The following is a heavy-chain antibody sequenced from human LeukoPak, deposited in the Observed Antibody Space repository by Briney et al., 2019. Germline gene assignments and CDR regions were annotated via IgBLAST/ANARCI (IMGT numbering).Heavy chain of an antibody. CDR1: GGSLSTYY. CDR2: MYYSGNT. Sequence: SETLSLTCTVSGGSLSTYYWSWIRQPPGKGLEWIGDMYYSGNTNYNPSLKSRVTISVDTSKNQFSLKLSSVTAADTAVYYCARWGKQWHNWFDPWGQGTLVTVSS. J-gene: IGHJ5*02. V-gene: IGHV4-59*12. CDR3: ARWGKQWHNWFDP. D-gene: IGHD6-19*01.